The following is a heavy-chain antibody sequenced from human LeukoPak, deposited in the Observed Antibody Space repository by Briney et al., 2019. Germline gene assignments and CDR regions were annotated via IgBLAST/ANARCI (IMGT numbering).Heavy chain of an antibody. CDR1: GFTFSSYW. CDR3: ARVYYDSSGYYPVDY. CDR2: IKQDGSEK. J-gene: IGHJ4*02. Sequence: GGSLRLSCAASGFTFSSYWMSWVRQAPGKGLEWVANIKQDGSEKYYVDSVKGRFTISRDNAKNSLYLQMNSLRAEDTSVYYCARVYYDSSGYYPVDYWGQGTLVTVSS. V-gene: IGHV3-7*01. D-gene: IGHD3-22*01.